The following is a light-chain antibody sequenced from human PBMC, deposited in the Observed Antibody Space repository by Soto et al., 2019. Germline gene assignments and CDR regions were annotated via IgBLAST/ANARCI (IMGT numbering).Light chain of an antibody. CDR3: TSYTAFSTDIL. CDR2: QIT. CDR1: SSDVGNYNF. V-gene: IGLV2-14*01. Sequence: QSALTQPASVSGSPGQSITISCTGTSSDVGNYNFVSWYQHHAGTAPKLIIYQITNRPSGVSDRFSGSKSGDTASLTISGLQDEDEADYYCTSYTAFSTDILFGGGTQLTV. J-gene: IGLJ2*01.